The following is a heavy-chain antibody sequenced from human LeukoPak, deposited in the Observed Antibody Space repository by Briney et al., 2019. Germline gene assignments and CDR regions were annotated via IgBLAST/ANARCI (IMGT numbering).Heavy chain of an antibody. CDR2: ITSNRAYT. J-gene: IGHJ6*03. Sequence: GGSLRLSCAASGFTFSDYTIHWVRQAPGKRLQSVSAITSNRAYTHYADSVKGRFTISRDNSRNAVFLQMGGLRIEDMAVYYCARVKMGATASDYYYYYMDVWGTGTTVTVSS. CDR1: GFTFSDYT. V-gene: IGHV3-64*02. D-gene: IGHD1-26*01. CDR3: ARVKMGATASDYYYYYMDV.